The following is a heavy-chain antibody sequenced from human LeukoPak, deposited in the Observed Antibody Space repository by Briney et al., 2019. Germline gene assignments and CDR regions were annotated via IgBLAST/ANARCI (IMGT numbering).Heavy chain of an antibody. CDR2: IYYSGNT. V-gene: IGHV4-39*01. Sequence: SETLSLTCPVSGGSISSSSYYWGWIRQPPGKGLEWIGSIYYSGNTYYNPSLKGRVTISVDTSKNQFSLKLSSVTAADTAVYYCGRYSSGWGHFDYWGQGTLVTVSS. CDR3: GRYSSGWGHFDY. CDR1: GGSISSSSYY. J-gene: IGHJ4*02. D-gene: IGHD6-19*01.